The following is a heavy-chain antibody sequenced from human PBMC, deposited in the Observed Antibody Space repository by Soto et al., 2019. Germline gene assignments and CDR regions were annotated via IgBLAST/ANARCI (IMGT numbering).Heavy chain of an antibody. Sequence: GESLKISCKASGYSFSSYWIGWVRQMPGKGLEWMGIIYPGDSDTKYSPSLQGQVTISADTSISTAYLQWSSLKASDTAMYYCGYCSGGGMNGFDIWGQGTMVTVSS. V-gene: IGHV5-51*01. D-gene: IGHD2-15*01. CDR2: IYPGDSDT. CDR3: GYCSGGGMNGFDI. CDR1: GYSFSSYW. J-gene: IGHJ3*02.